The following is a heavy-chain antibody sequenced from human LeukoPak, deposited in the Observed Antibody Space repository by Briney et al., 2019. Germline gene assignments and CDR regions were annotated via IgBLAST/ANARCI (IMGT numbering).Heavy chain of an antibody. D-gene: IGHD4-11*01. J-gene: IGHJ5*02. CDR2: INPSGGST. CDR1: GYTFTSYY. Sequence: GASVKVSCKXSGYTFTSYYMHWVRQAPGQGLEWMGIINPSGGSTSYAQKFQGRVTMTRDTSTSTVYMELSSLRSEDTAVYYCARDFYPRTDYSNYEAPWGQGTLVTVSS. CDR3: ARDFYPRTDYSNYEAP. V-gene: IGHV1-46*01.